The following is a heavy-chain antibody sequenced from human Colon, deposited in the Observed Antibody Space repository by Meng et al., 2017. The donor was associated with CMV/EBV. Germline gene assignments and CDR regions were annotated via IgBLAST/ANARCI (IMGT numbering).Heavy chain of an antibody. J-gene: IGHJ4*02. CDR2: ISPYNDDK. D-gene: IGHD5-24*01. CDR1: FTNYA. V-gene: IGHV1-18*01. CDR3: ARPYYSDARDSNQGPFCDY. Sequence: FTNYAITWVRQAPGKGLEWMGWISPYNDDKKYGQKFQGRVTMTTDTSTNTAYMELRSLRSDDSAIYYCARPYYSDARDSNQGPFCDYWGQGSLVTVSS.